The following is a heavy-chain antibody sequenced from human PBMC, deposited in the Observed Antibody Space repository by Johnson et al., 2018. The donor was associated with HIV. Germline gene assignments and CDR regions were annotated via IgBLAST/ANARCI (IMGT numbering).Heavy chain of an antibody. CDR2: INWNGGST. Sequence: QVQVVESGGGVVQPGRSLRLSCAASGFTFSSYAMHWVRQAPGKGLEWVSGINWNGGSTDYADSVKGRFTISRDNSKNTLYLQMNSLRAEDTAVYYCARDWSSWYTVDAFDIWGQGTMVTVSS. J-gene: IGHJ3*02. CDR1: GFTFSSYA. CDR3: ARDWSSWYTVDAFDI. V-gene: IGHV3-NL1*01. D-gene: IGHD6-13*01.